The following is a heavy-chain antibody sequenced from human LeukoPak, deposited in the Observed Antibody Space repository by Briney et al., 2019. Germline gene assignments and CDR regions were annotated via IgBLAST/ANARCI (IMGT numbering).Heavy chain of an antibody. D-gene: IGHD6-13*01. V-gene: IGHV4-4*07. J-gene: IGHJ4*02. CDR2: IYTSGST. Sequence: PSETLSLTCTVSGGSFSSYYWNWLRQPAGKGLEWVGRIYTSGSTDHNPSIKSRVTMSVNTSRNQFSLKLSSVNGADTAVYYCARGRSAAAVNLDFWGQGTLFTVSS. CDR3: ARGRSAAAVNLDF. CDR1: GGSFSSYY.